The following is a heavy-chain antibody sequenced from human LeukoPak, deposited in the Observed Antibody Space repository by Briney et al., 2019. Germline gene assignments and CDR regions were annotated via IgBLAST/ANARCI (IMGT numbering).Heavy chain of an antibody. CDR2: INPNSGGT. J-gene: IGHJ2*01. Sequence: ASVKVSCKACGYIFTGHYMGWVRQAPGQGLEWMGWINPNSGGTKFAEKFQGRVTMTRDTSISTAYMALSSLRSDDTAVYYCARGEKLAGLWYFDLWGRGTLVTVAS. V-gene: IGHV1-2*02. D-gene: IGHD6-19*01. CDR3: ARGEKLAGLWYFDL. CDR1: GYIFTGHY.